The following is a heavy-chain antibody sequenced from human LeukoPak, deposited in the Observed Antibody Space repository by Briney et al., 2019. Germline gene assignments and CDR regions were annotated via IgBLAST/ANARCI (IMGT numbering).Heavy chain of an antibody. Sequence: PGGSLRLFCAASVFTFDYYGMNWVRQAPAQAPAWVSGINWNGGSTGYADSVKGRFTISRDNAKNSLYLQMNSLRAEDTALYYCARVGNSGDAFDIWGQGTMVTVSS. J-gene: IGHJ3*02. CDR3: ARVGNSGDAFDI. V-gene: IGHV3-20*04. CDR2: INWNGGST. D-gene: IGHD1-7*01. CDR1: VFTFDYYG.